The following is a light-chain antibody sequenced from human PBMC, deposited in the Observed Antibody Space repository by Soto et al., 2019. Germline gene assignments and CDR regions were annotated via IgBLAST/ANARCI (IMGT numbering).Light chain of an antibody. CDR1: QSISNY. V-gene: IGKV1-27*01. CDR2: AAS. J-gene: IGKJ4*02. CDR3: QKYNSAPLT. Sequence: IHLIPSPTSKTASVGDSVTICCRASQSISNYLAWYHQKPGEDPKLLIYAASTMQAGVPSRFSGSGSGTDFTLTIISLQAEDDATYYCQKYNSAPLTFGEGTKVDIK.